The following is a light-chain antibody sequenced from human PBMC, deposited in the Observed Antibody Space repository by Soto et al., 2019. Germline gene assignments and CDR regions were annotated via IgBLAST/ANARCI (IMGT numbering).Light chain of an antibody. J-gene: IGKJ5*01. CDR2: GAS. Sequence: EIVLTQSPGTLSLSPGERATLSCRASQSVSSIYLAWYQQKPGQAPRLLIYGASSRATGIPDRFRGSGSGTDFTLTISSLEPEDFAVYYCQQRSNWPPITFGQGTRLEIK. CDR3: QQRSNWPPIT. V-gene: IGKV3D-20*02. CDR1: QSVSSIY.